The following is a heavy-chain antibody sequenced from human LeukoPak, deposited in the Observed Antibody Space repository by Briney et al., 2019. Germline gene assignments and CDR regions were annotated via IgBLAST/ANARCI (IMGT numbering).Heavy chain of an antibody. CDR3: ARADYGDYDFDY. J-gene: IGHJ4*02. V-gene: IGHV3-30-3*01. CDR1: GFTFSSYA. D-gene: IGHD4-17*01. Sequence: GGSLRLSCAASGFTFSSYAMHWVRQAPGKGLEWVAVISYDGSNKYYAGSVKGRFTISRDNSKNTLYLQMNSLRAEDTAVYYCARADYGDYDFDYWGQGTLVTVSS. CDR2: ISYDGSNK.